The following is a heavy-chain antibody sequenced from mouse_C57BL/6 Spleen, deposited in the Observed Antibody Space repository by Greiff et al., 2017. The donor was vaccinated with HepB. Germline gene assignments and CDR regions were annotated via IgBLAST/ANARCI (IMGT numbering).Heavy chain of an antibody. CDR1: GYTFTSYW. CDR2: IYPGSGST. Sequence: VQLQQSGAELVKPGASVKMSCKASGYTFTSYWITWVKQRPGQGLEWIGDIYPGSGSTNYNEKFKSKATLTVDTSSSTAYMQLSSLTSEDSAVYYCARRRVYYAMDYWGQGTSVTVSS. D-gene: IGHD3-1*01. J-gene: IGHJ4*01. V-gene: IGHV1-55*01. CDR3: ARRRVYYAMDY.